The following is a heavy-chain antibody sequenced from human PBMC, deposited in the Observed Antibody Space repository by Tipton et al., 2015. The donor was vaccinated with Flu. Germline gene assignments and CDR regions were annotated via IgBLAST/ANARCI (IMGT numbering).Heavy chain of an antibody. D-gene: IGHD3-3*01. CDR2: IYYSGST. Sequence: TLSLTCTVSGGSISSYYWSWIRQPPGKGLEWIGYIYYSGSTNYNPSLKSRVTISVDTSKNQFSLKLSSVTAADTAVYYCARRRCLGDYYYYGMDVWGQETTVSVS. J-gene: IGHJ6*02. V-gene: IGHV4-59*01. CDR1: GGSISSYY. CDR3: ARRRCLGDYYYYGMDV.